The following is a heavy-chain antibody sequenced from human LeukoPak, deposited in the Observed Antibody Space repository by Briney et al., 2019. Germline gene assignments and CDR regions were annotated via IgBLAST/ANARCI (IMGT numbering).Heavy chain of an antibody. CDR2: IWYDGSNK. CDR1: GFIFRSYG. J-gene: IGHJ4*02. CDR3: VRDAFGSFGEYNY. Sequence: GGSLRLSCAASGFIFRSYGIHWARQAPAKGLEWVAVIWYDGSNKYYGDSVKGRFTISRDNSKNTVYLQMNSLRGEDTAVYYCVRDAFGSFGEYNYWGQGALVTVSS. V-gene: IGHV3-33*01. D-gene: IGHD3-10*01.